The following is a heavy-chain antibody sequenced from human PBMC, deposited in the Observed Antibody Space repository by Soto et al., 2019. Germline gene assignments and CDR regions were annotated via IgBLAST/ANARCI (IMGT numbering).Heavy chain of an antibody. J-gene: IGHJ4*02. CDR1: GGTFSSYA. D-gene: IGHD3-16*02. CDR2: IIPIFGTA. CDR3: ARLFYDYVWGSYRYFDY. V-gene: IGHV1-69*13. Sequence: ASVKVSCKASGGTFSSYAISWVRQAPGQGLEWMGGIIPIFGTANYAQKFQGRVTITADESTSTAYMELSSLRSEDTAVYYCARLFYDYVWGSYRYFDYWGQGTLVTVSS.